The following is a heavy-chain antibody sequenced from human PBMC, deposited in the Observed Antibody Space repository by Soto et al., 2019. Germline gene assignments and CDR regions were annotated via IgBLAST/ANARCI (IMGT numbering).Heavy chain of an antibody. Sequence: PGVSLQISWKGSACSFTSLWIAWVRQMPGKGLEWMGVIYAGDSDTKYSPSFQGQVTISADKSIGTAYLQWSSLKASDTAMYYCASAPVDDATLLDYWGQGTLVTVSS. CDR1: ACSFTSLW. J-gene: IGHJ4*02. CDR3: ASAPVDDATLLDY. CDR2: IYAGDSDT. D-gene: IGHD2-2*01. V-gene: IGHV5-51*01.